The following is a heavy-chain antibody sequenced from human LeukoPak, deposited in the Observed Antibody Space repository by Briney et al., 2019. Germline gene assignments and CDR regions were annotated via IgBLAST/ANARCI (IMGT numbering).Heavy chain of an antibody. V-gene: IGHV3-23*01. J-gene: IGHJ3*02. Sequence: PGGSLRLSCAASGFTFSSYAMSWVRQAPGKGLEWVSAISGSGGSTYYADSVKGRFTISRDNSKNTLYLQMNSLRAEDTAVYYRAKDLRYPDAFDIWGQGTMVTVSS. CDR3: AKDLRYPDAFDI. D-gene: IGHD3-9*01. CDR2: ISGSGGST. CDR1: GFTFSSYA.